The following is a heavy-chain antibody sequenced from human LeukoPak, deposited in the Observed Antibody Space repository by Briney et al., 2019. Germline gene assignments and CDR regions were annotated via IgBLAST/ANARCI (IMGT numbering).Heavy chain of an antibody. V-gene: IGHV3-13*01. Sequence: GGSLRLSYAASGFTFSSYDMHWVRQATGKGLEWVSAISTAGDTYYPGSVKGRFTISRENAKNSLYLQMNSLRAGDTAVYYCARGSGPYDAFDIWGQGTMVTVSS. CDR1: GFTFSSYD. CDR3: ARGSGPYDAFDI. J-gene: IGHJ3*02. CDR2: ISTAGDT.